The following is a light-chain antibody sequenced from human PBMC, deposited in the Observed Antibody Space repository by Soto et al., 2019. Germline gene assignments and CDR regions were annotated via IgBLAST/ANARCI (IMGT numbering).Light chain of an antibody. V-gene: IGKV3-15*01. Sequence: EIVMTQSPATLSVSPGERATLSCRASQSVSRNLAWYQQKPGQAPRLLIYGASTRATGIPARFSGSGSGTEFTLTISSLQSEDVAVYYYHQYNIWPSGTFGPSTQVEI. CDR2: GAS. J-gene: IGKJ1*01. CDR1: QSVSRN. CDR3: HQYNIWPSGT.